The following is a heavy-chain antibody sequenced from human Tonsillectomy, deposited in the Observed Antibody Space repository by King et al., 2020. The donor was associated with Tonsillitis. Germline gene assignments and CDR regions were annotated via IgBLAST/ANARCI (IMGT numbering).Heavy chain of an antibody. V-gene: IGHV5-51*01. Sequence: QLVQSGAEVKKPGESLKISCKGSGYSFPSYGIGWVRQMPGKGLEWMGIIYPGDSDTRYIPYFQGQVTIPADKSISTAYLQWGSLKATDTAMYYCARLGYCSNDVCYWIGDYWGEGSLVTVSS. D-gene: IGHD2-8*01. CDR1: GYSFPSYG. J-gene: IGHJ4*02. CDR3: ARLGYCSNDVCYWIGDY. CDR2: IYPGDSDT.